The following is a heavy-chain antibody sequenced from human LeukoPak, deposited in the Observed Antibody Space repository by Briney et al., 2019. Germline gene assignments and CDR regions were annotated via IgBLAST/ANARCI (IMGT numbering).Heavy chain of an antibody. Sequence: ASVKVSCKASGCTFTSYYMHWVRQAPGQGLEWMGIINPSGGSTSYAQKFQGRVTMTRDTSTSTVYMELSSLRSEDTAVYYCARGYRYNWNDLSWFGDAFDIWGQGTMVTVPS. V-gene: IGHV1-46*01. CDR1: GCTFTSYY. CDR2: INPSGGST. D-gene: IGHD1-20*01. J-gene: IGHJ3*02. CDR3: ARGYRYNWNDLSWFGDAFDI.